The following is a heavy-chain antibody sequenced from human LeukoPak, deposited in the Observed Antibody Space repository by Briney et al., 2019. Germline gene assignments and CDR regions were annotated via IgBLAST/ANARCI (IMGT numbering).Heavy chain of an antibody. J-gene: IGHJ4*02. Sequence: PGRSLRLSCAVSGFTFDDYAMHWVRQAPGKGLEWVSYISNGGGLIYYADSVKGRFTISRDNAKNSLYLQMNSLRAEDTAVYYCARGTNYYDRSGYFPDYWGQGTLVTVSS. CDR3: ARGTNYYDRSGYFPDY. CDR1: GFTFDDYA. CDR2: ISNGGGLI. V-gene: IGHV3-48*03. D-gene: IGHD3-22*01.